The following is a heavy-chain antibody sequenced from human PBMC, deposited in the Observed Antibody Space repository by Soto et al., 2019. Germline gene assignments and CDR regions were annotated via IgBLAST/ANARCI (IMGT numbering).Heavy chain of an antibody. CDR1: GYTFTGYY. V-gene: IGHV1-2*02. CDR2: INPNSGGT. J-gene: IGHJ4*02. Sequence: SSVKVSCKASGYTFTGYYMHWVRQAPGQGLEWMGWINPNSGGTNYAQKFQGRVTMTRDTSISTAYMELSRLRSDDTAVYYCARDLGSGWSFDYWGQGTLVTVSS. CDR3: ARDLGSGWSFDY. D-gene: IGHD6-19*01.